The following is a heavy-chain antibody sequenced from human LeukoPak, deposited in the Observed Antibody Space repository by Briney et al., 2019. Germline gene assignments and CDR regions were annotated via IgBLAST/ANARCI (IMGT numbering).Heavy chain of an antibody. V-gene: IGHV3-74*01. D-gene: IGHD1-14*01. CDR1: GFTFSSHL. J-gene: IGHJ4*02. Sequence: GGSLRLSCAASGFTFSSHLMHWVRQAQGTGLVWVSSVKSDGTATNYAGSVKGRFTISRDNAKNTLYLQMNSLRVEDTAVYYCVRKFATGDWGQGTLVTVSS. CDR2: VKSDGTAT. CDR3: VRKFATGD.